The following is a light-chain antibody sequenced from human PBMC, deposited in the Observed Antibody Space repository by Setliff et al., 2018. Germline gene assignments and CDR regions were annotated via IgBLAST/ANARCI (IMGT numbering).Light chain of an antibody. V-gene: IGLV2-8*01. Sequence: QSALGQPPSASGSPGQSVTISCTGTSSDIGDYNYVSWYQHHPGKAPKLLIYDVDKRPSGVPDRFSGSNSGNTASLTVSVLQADDEADYYCGAYAGSSKKTFGTGTKVTVL. J-gene: IGLJ1*01. CDR3: GAYAGSSKKT. CDR2: DVD. CDR1: SSDIGDYNY.